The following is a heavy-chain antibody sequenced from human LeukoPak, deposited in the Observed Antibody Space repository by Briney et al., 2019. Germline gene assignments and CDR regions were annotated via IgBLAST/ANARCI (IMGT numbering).Heavy chain of an antibody. CDR3: ARRGCEYCSSTSCYDDY. CDR2: IYPGDSDT. D-gene: IGHD2-2*01. CDR1: GYSFTSYW. J-gene: IGHJ4*02. Sequence: GESLKISCKGSGYSFTSYWIGWVRQMPGKGLEWMGIIYPGDSDTRYSPSFQGQVTISADKSISTAYLQWSSLKASDTAMYYCARRGCEYCSSTSCYDDYWGQGTLVTVSS. V-gene: IGHV5-51*01.